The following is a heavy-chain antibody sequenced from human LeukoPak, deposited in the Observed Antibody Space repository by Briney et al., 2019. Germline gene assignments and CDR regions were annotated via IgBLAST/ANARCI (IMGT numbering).Heavy chain of an antibody. CDR1: GFTFSSYC. CDR3: ARDRDSSGYYGYYFDC. CDR2: INKSGSDK. J-gene: IGHJ4*02. V-gene: IGHV3-7*04. Sequence: PRGSLRLSCVASGFTFSSYCMSWVRQAPGKGLEWVANINKSGSDKYYVDSVKGRFTISRDNAKNSLYLQMNSLRAEDTAVYYCARDRDSSGYYGYYFDCLGEGGLVSVCS. D-gene: IGHD3-22*01.